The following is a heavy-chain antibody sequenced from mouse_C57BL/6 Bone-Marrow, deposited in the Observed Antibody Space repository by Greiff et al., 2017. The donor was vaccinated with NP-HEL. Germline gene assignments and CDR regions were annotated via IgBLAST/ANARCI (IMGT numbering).Heavy chain of an antibody. V-gene: IGHV1-76*01. Sequence: VQGVESGAELVRPGASVKLSCKASGYTFTDYYINWVKQRPGQGLEWIARIYPGSGNTYYNEKFKGKATLTAEKSSSTAYMQLSSLTSEDSAVYFCARKNSKGSWYFDVWGTGTTVTVSS. J-gene: IGHJ1*03. CDR3: ARKNSKGSWYFDV. CDR1: GYTFTDYY. D-gene: IGHD2-5*01. CDR2: IYPGSGNT.